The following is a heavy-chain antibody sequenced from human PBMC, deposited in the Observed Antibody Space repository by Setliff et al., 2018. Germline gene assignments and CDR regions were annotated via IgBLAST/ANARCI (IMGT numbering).Heavy chain of an antibody. CDR1: GYTFTSYG. CDR3: ARDPSLYCSSTSCSPHWFDP. D-gene: IGHD2-2*01. J-gene: IGHJ5*02. V-gene: IGHV1-18*01. Sequence: ASVKVSFKASGYTFTSYGISWVRQAPGQGLEWMGWISAYNGNTNYAQKLQGRVTMTTDTSTSTAYMELRSLRSDDTAVYYCARDPSLYCSSTSCSPHWFDPWGQGTLVTVSS. CDR2: ISAYNGNT.